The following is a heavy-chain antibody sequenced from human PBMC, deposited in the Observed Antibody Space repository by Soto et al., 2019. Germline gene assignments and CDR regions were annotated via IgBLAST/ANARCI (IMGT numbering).Heavy chain of an antibody. D-gene: IGHD3-10*01. CDR3: AKVSVVMVRGGQTSFVY. Sequence: SLSCAASGFRFDDYAMHWVRQVPGKGLKWVSGISWNSGSIGYADSVKGRFTISRDNAKNSLYLQMNSLRAEDTALYYCAKVSVVMVRGGQTSFVYRGQATLVT. J-gene: IGHJ4*02. CDR2: ISWNSGSI. CDR1: GFRFDDYA. V-gene: IGHV3-9*01.